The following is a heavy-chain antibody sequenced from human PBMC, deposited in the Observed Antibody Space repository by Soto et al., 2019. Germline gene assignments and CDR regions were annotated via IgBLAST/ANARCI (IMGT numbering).Heavy chain of an antibody. V-gene: IGHV3-30*16. Sequence: QVQLVESGGGVVQPGRSLRLSCAASGFTFSSYAMHWVRQAPGKGLEWVAVISTDGRDKYHADSVKGRFTISRDHSKNTLFLQMNSLRPEDTAVYFCAKDHDLASAGDYFVYWGQGTLVTGSS. CDR2: ISTDGRDK. D-gene: IGHD6-13*01. CDR3: AKDHDLASAGDYFVY. J-gene: IGHJ4*02. CDR1: GFTFSSYA.